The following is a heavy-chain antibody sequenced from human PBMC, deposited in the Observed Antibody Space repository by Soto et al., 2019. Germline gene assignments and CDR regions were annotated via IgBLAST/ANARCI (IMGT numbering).Heavy chain of an antibody. CDR3: VRSYRAGGSVQIGP. Sequence: ASVKVSCKASGYTFPGYEIHWVRQAPGQGLEYMAWMNPNSGATRNAQKFQGRVTMTRDTSISTAYMELSSLTSDDTAIYYCVRSYRAGGSVQIGPWGQGTTVTVSS. V-gene: IGHV1-2*02. J-gene: IGHJ6*02. CDR1: GYTFPGYE. CDR2: MNPNSGAT. D-gene: IGHD6-19*01.